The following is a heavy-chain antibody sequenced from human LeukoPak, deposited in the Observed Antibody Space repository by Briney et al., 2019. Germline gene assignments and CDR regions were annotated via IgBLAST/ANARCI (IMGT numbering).Heavy chain of an antibody. CDR3: AKGVVPAAMPYYFDY. CDR1: GFTFSSYS. CDR2: ISGSGGST. D-gene: IGHD2-2*01. V-gene: IGHV3-23*01. Sequence: PGGSLRLSCAASGFTFSSYSMNWVRQAPGKGLEWVSAISGSGGSTYYADSVKGRFTISRDNSKNTLYLQMNSLRAEDTAVYYCAKGVVPAAMPYYFDYWGQGTLVTVSS. J-gene: IGHJ4*02.